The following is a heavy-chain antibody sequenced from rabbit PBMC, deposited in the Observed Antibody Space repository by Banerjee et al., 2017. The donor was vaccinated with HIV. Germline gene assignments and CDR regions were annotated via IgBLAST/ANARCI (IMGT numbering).Heavy chain of an antibody. Sequence: QSLEESGGDLVKPGGTLTLTCKASGFSFSSYWMCWVRQAPGKGLEWIASMDDGSGGSTYYASWAKGRFTISKTSSTTVTLQMTGLTAADTATYFCARGVDWGMRLDLWGQGTLVTVS. CDR3: ARGVDWGMRLDL. D-gene: IGHD4-1*01. J-gene: IGHJ3*01. CDR1: GFSFSSYW. V-gene: IGHV1S40*01. CDR2: MDDGSGGST.